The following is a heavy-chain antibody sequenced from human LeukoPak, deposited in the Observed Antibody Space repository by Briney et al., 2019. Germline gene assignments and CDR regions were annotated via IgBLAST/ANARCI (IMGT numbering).Heavy chain of an antibody. V-gene: IGHV3-21*04. CDR3: ATPLTGGGSWPPFDS. CDR2: ISSSSGYI. J-gene: IGHJ4*02. CDR1: GFTFSSYT. D-gene: IGHD2-15*01. Sequence: GGSLRLSCEASGFTFSSYTLIWVRQAPGKGLEWVSSISSSSGYIYYADSVKGRFTISRDNAKRSLYLQLNSLRDGDTAVYYCATPLTGGGSWPPFDSWGQGTLVTVSS.